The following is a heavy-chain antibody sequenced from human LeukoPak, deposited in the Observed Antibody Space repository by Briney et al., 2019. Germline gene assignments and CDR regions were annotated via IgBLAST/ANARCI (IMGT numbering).Heavy chain of an antibody. D-gene: IGHD3-10*01. CDR3: ARYGSGTSYITKYFDY. J-gene: IGHJ4*02. Sequence: PGGPLRLSCAASGFTFSSYSMNWVRQAPGKGLEWVSYMYSDSRIIYYADSVKGRFTISRDNAKNSLYLQMKSLRDEDTAVYYCARYGSGTSYITKYFDYWGQGTLVSVSS. CDR2: MYSDSRII. V-gene: IGHV3-48*02. CDR1: GFTFSSYS.